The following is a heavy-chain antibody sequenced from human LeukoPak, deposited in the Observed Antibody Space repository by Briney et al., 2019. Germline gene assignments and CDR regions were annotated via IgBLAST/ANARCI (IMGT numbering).Heavy chain of an antibody. CDR1: GYTFTGYY. J-gene: IGHJ4*02. Sequence: ASVKVSCKASGYTFTGYYMHWVRQAPGQGLEWMGWINPNSGGTNYAQKFQGRVTMTRDTSINTAYMELSRLRSDDTALYYCARDGGLRGVITYWGQGTLATVSS. V-gene: IGHV1-2*02. D-gene: IGHD3-10*01. CDR2: INPNSGGT. CDR3: ARDGGLRGVITY.